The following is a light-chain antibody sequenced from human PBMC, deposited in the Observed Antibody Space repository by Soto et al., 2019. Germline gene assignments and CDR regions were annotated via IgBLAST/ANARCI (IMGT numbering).Light chain of an antibody. CDR2: GAS. CDR3: QQYNNWPRT. J-gene: IGKJ1*01. Sequence: IVMTQSPATLSVSPGERATLSCRASQSVSSNLAWYQQQPGQAPRLLIYGASTRATGIPARFSGSGSGTEFTRTISSLQSEDFAVYYCQQYNNWPRTFGQGTKVEIK. V-gene: IGKV3-15*01. CDR1: QSVSSN.